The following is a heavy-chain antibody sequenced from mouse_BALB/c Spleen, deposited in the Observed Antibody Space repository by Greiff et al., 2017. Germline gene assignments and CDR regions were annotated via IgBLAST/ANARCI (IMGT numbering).Heavy chain of an antibody. D-gene: IGHD2-1*01. V-gene: IGHV7-3*02. Sequence: EVKLMESGGGLVQPGGSLRLSCATSGFTFTDYYMSWVRQPPGKALEWLGFIRNKANGYTTEYSASVKGRFTISRDNSQSILYLQMNTLRAEDSATYYCARDSGNYGAMDYWGQGTSVTVSS. CDR3: ARDSGNYGAMDY. CDR1: GFTFTDYY. CDR2: IRNKANGYTT. J-gene: IGHJ4*01.